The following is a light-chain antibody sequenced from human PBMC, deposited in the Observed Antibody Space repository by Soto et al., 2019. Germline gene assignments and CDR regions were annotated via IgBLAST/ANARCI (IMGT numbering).Light chain of an antibody. J-gene: IGLJ1*01. CDR3: SSYTTSSTRV. CDR2: EVR. CDR1: SSDVGAYDF. Sequence: QSVLTQPASVSGSPGQSITISCTGTSSDVGAYDFVSWYQQHPDKAPKLMIYEVRNRPSGVSNRFSGPKSVNTATLTISGLQAEDEADYYCSSYTTSSTRVFGPGTKVTVL. V-gene: IGLV2-14*03.